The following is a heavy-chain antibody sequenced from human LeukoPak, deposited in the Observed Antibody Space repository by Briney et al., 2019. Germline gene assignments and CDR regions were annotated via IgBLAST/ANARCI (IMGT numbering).Heavy chain of an antibody. Sequence: GGSLRLSCAASGFTVSSNYMSWVRQAPGKGLEWVSVIYSGGSTYYADSVKGRFTISRDNSKNTLYLQMNSLRAEDTAVYYRARATSYDSSGYYPPPDAFDIWGQGTMVTVSS. CDR1: GFTVSSNY. CDR2: IYSGGST. D-gene: IGHD3-22*01. V-gene: IGHV3-66*01. J-gene: IGHJ3*02. CDR3: ARATSYDSSGYYPPPDAFDI.